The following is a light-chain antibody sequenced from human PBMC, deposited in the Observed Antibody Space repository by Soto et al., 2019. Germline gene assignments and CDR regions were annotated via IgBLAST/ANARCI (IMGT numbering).Light chain of an antibody. CDR3: QSYDSSLSAVV. CDR1: SSNIGADYD. Sequence: QLVLTQPPSVSGAPGLRVTISCTGTSSNIGADYDVHWYRQLPGTAPKLLIYGNNNRPSGVPNRFFGSKSGTSASLAITGLQPDDEADYYCQSYDSSLSAVVFGGGTKLTVL. CDR2: GNN. J-gene: IGLJ2*01. V-gene: IGLV1-40*01.